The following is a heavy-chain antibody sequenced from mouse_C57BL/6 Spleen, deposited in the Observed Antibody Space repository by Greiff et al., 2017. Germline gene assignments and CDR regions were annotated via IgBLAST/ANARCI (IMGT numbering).Heavy chain of an antibody. J-gene: IGHJ4*01. CDR3: ARGEGVYYAMDY. Sequence: VQLQQSGPGLVQPSQSLSITCTVSGFSLTSYGVHWVRQSPGKGLEWLGVIWSGGSTDYNAAFISRLSISKDNSKSQVFFKMNSLQADDTAIYYCARGEGVYYAMDYWGQGTSVTVSS. CDR1: GFSLTSYG. V-gene: IGHV2-2*01. CDR2: IWSGGST.